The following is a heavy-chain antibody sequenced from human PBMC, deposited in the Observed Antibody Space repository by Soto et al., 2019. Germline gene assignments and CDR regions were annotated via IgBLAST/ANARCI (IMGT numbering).Heavy chain of an antibody. Sequence: PSETLSLTCAVYGGSFSGYYWGWIRPPPGKGLEWIGEINHSGSTNYNPSLKSRVTISVDTSKNQFSLKLSSVTAADTAVYYCARGGIAARQFDYWGQGTLVTVLL. V-gene: IGHV4-34*01. CDR3: ARGGIAARQFDY. J-gene: IGHJ4*02. D-gene: IGHD6-6*01. CDR1: GGSFSGYY. CDR2: INHSGST.